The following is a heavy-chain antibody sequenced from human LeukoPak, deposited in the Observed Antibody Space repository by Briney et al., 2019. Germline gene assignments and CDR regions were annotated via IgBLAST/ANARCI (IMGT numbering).Heavy chain of an antibody. J-gene: IGHJ6*03. CDR2: IIPIFGTA. CDR1: GGTFSSYA. Sequence: ASVKVSCKASGGTFSSYAISWVRQAPGQGLEWMGGIIPIFGTANYAQKFQSRVTITTDESTSTAYMELSSLRSEDTAVYYCARVNVEYSYGPPYYYYYMDVWGKGTTVTVSS. V-gene: IGHV1-69*05. CDR3: ARVNVEYSYGPPYYYYYMDV. D-gene: IGHD5-18*01.